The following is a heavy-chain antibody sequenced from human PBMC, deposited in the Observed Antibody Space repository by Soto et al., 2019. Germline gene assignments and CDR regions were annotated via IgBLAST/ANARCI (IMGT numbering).Heavy chain of an antibody. V-gene: IGHV1-2*04. CDR1: GYTFTGYY. D-gene: IGHD6-13*01. CDR3: ARESIAAAAGWFDP. Sequence: QVQLVQSGAEVKKPGASVKVSCKASGYTFTGYYMHWVQQAPGQGLEWMGWINPNSGGTNYAQKFQGWVTMTRDTSISTAYMELSRLRSDDTAVYYCARESIAAAAGWFDPWGQGTLVTVSS. J-gene: IGHJ5*02. CDR2: INPNSGGT.